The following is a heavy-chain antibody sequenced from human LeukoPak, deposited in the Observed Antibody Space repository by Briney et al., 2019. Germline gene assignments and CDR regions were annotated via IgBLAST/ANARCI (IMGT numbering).Heavy chain of an antibody. CDR3: ARAYCGGDCPTPQYFQH. CDR1: GGSISSGGYS. V-gene: IGHV4-30-2*01. D-gene: IGHD2-21*02. Sequence: SETLSLTCAVAGGSISSGGYSWSWIRQPPGKGLEWIVYIYHSGSTYYNPPLKSRVTISVDRSKNQFSLKLSSVTAADTAVYYCARAYCGGDCPTPQYFQHWGQGTLVTVSS. CDR2: IYHSGST. J-gene: IGHJ1*01.